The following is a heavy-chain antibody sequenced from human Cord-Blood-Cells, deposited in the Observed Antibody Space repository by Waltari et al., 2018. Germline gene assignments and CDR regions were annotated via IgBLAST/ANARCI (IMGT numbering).Heavy chain of an antibody. CDR2: IYYSGST. D-gene: IGHD2-2*01. Sequence: QLQLQASGPGLVKPSETLSLTCTVSGGSISSSSYYWGWTRQPPGKGLEWIGSIYYSGSTYYNPSLKSRVTISVDTSKNQFSLKLSSVTAADTAVYYCARHRIYNLYCSSTSCSENWFDPWGQGTLVTVSS. CDR3: ARHRIYNLYCSSTSCSENWFDP. J-gene: IGHJ5*02. CDR1: GGSISSSSYY. V-gene: IGHV4-39*01.